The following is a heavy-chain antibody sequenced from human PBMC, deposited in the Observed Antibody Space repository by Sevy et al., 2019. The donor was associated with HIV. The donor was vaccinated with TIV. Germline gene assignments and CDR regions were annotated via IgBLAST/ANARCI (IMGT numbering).Heavy chain of an antibody. CDR3: AKDTIVVVGEALDI. Sequence: GGSLRLSCAVSGFTFSNYAMSWVRQAPGKGLEWVSAISGRDTGTFYAESVKGRFTISRDNSKNTLYLQMNSLRAEDTAVCYCAKDTIVVVGEALDIWGRGTMVTVSS. D-gene: IGHD3-22*01. CDR1: GFTFSNYA. V-gene: IGHV3-23*01. J-gene: IGHJ3*02. CDR2: ISGRDTGT.